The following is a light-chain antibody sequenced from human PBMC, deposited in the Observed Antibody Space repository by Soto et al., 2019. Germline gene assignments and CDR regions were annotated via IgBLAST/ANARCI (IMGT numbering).Light chain of an antibody. J-gene: IGKJ4*01. CDR3: QQYNNWPLT. CDR1: QSVNSN. CDR2: GAS. V-gene: IGKV3-15*01. Sequence: EIVMTQSPATLSVSPGERATLSCRGSQSVNSNLAGYQQKRGQAPRLLIYGASTRATGIPARFSGSGSRTELTLTISSLQSEDLAVYYCQQYNNWPLTFGGGTKVDIK.